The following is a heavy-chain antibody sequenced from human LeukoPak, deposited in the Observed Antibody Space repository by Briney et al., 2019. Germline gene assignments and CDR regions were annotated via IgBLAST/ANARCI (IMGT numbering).Heavy chain of an antibody. CDR1: NDSISPLY. V-gene: IGHV4-59*11. J-gene: IGHJ4*02. D-gene: IGHD6-13*01. CDR2: IFYSGTT. Sequence: ASETLSLTCTVSNDSISPLYWGWIRQPPGKGLEFIGYIFYSGTTNFNPSLKSRVTLSVDTSKNQFSLRLNSVTAADTAVYYCARGGSAAKYYFDSWGQGTLATVSS. CDR3: ARGGSAAKYYFDS.